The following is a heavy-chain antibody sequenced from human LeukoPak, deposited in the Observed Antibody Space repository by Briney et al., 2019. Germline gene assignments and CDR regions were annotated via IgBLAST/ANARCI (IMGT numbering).Heavy chain of an antibody. CDR1: DDSFSSHY. CDR3: ARDLVTVTKGFDI. CDR2: ISYIGST. D-gene: IGHD4-17*01. Sequence: PSETLSLTCAVSDDSFSSHYWTWIRQPPAKGLEWIGYISYIGSTNYNPSLKSRVTISIDTSKNQFSLKLSSVTAADTAVYYWARDLVTVTKGFDIWGQGTMVSVSS. J-gene: IGHJ3*02. V-gene: IGHV4-59*11.